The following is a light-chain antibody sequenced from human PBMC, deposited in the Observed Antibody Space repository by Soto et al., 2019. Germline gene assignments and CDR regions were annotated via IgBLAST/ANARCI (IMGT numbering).Light chain of an antibody. CDR1: QSVSSSY. Sequence: EIVMAQSPATLSVSPGEGATLSCRASQSVSSSYLAWYQQKPGQAPRLLIYGASTRATGIPARFSGSGSETDFTLTVSSLRSEDSAVYYCQQYNYWPITFGQGTRLEI. J-gene: IGKJ5*01. CDR2: GAS. CDR3: QQYNYWPIT. V-gene: IGKV3-15*01.